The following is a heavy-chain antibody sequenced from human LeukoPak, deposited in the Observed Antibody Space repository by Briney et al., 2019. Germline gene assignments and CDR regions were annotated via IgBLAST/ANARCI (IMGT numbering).Heavy chain of an antibody. CDR2: IYYSGST. CDR1: GGSISSYY. J-gene: IGHJ4*02. CDR3: ARSSGYEPMYYFDY. D-gene: IGHD5-12*01. Sequence: SETLSLTCTVSGGSISSYYWSWIRQPPGKGLEWIGYIYYSGSTNYNPSLKSRVTISVDTSKNQFSLKLSSVTAADTAVYCCARSSGYEPMYYFDYWGQGTLVTVSS. V-gene: IGHV4-59*01.